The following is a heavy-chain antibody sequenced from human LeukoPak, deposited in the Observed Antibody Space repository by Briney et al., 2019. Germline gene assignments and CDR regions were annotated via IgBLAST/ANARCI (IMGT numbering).Heavy chain of an antibody. CDR3: ARDYSDVLTGYYHF. CDR1: GYSFNDYY. Sequence: ALVKLSCKTSGYSFNDYYVHWVRQAPGQGLEWMGWINPNSGRTYYAPKFLGRVTLTTDTSITTAYMDLSSLISGDTALYYCARDYSDVLTGYYHFWGQGTLVTVS. CDR2: INPNSGRT. V-gene: IGHV1-2*02. D-gene: IGHD3-9*01. J-gene: IGHJ4*02.